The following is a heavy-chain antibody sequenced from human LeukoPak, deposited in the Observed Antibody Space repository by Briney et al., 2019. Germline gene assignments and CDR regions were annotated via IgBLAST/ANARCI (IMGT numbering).Heavy chain of an antibody. V-gene: IGHV4-31*03. Sequence: PSQTLSLTCTVSGGSISSGDYYWSWIRQHPGKGLEWIGYIYYSGSTYSNPSLKSRVTISVDTSKNQFSLKLSSVTAADTAVYYCARDRGYFYDQLDYWGQGTLVTVSS. D-gene: IGHD2/OR15-2a*01. CDR2: IYYSGST. CDR1: GGSISSGDYY. J-gene: IGHJ4*02. CDR3: ARDRGYFYDQLDY.